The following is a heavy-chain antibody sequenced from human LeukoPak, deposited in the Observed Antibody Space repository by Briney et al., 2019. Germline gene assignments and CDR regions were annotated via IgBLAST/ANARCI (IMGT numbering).Heavy chain of an antibody. CDR2: IFYSGSA. V-gene: IGHV4-59*01. Sequence: SETLSLTCTVSGGSISGYYWNWIRQPPGKGPEWIGYIFYSGSADYNPAFKSRVTISVDTSKNHFSLKLSSVTAADTAVYYCVRDKVPGDYWGQGTLVTVSS. J-gene: IGHJ4*02. D-gene: IGHD1-1*01. CDR3: VRDKVPGDY. CDR1: GGSISGYY.